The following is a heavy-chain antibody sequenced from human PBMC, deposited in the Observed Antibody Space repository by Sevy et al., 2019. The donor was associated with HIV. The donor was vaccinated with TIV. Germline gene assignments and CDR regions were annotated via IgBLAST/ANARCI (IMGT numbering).Heavy chain of an antibody. CDR1: GFTFNSYE. J-gene: IGHJ6*02. V-gene: IGHV3-48*03. CDR2: ISSSGSTI. Sequence: GGSLRLSCAASGFTFNSYEMNWVRQAPGKGLEWVSYISSSGSTIYYADSVKGRFTISRDNAKNSLYLQMNSLRAEDTAVYYCARARGGSSWSSTAHRMDVWGQGTTVTVSS. D-gene: IGHD6-13*01. CDR3: ARARGGSSWSSTAHRMDV.